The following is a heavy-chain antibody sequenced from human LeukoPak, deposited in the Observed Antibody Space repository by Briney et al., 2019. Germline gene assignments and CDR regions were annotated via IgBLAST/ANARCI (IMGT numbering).Heavy chain of an antibody. CDR1: GGSISSSSYY. D-gene: IGHD6-13*01. CDR2: IYYSGTT. CDR3: ARDVRSSWYTTINWFDP. Sequence: PSETLSLTCTVSGGSISSSSYYWGWIRQPPGKGLEWIVSIYYSGTTYYNPSLKSRVTISVDTSKNQFSLKLSSVTAADTAVYYCARDVRSSWYTTINWFDPWGQGTLVTVSS. V-gene: IGHV4-39*07. J-gene: IGHJ5*02.